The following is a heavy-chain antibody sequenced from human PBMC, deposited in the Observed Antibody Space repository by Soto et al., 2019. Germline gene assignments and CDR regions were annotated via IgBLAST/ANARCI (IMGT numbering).Heavy chain of an antibody. J-gene: IGHJ6*02. CDR1: GGSISSGGYY. CDR2: IYYSGST. Sequence: PSETLSLTCTVSGGSISSGGYYWSWIRQHPGKGLEWIGYIYYSGSTYYNPSLKSRVTISVDTSKNQFSLKLSSVTAADTAVYYCASAIWSGYYNYGNYYGMDVWGQGTTVTVYS. V-gene: IGHV4-31*03. CDR3: ASAIWSGYYNYGNYYGMDV. D-gene: IGHD3-3*01.